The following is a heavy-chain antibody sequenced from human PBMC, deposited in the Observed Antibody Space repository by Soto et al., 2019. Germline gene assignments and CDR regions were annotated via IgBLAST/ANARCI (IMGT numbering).Heavy chain of an antibody. CDR2: IAYDGNEK. Sequence: QVQLVESGGGVVQPGTSLRRSCAASGFTFRTHAMHWVRQAPVKGLEWMAVIAYDGNEKFYADSVKGRFTISRDNSKNALYLQINTLRTEETAVYYCAKDVGDYVPYYNGMDVWGQGSTVTVS. D-gene: IGHD4-17*01. CDR1: GFTFRTHA. CDR3: AKDVGDYVPYYNGMDV. J-gene: IGHJ6*02. V-gene: IGHV3-30*18.